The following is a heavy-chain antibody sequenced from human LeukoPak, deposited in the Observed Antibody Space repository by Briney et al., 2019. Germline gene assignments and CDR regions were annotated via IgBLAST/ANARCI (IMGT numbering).Heavy chain of an antibody. J-gene: IGHJ4*02. D-gene: IGHD3-22*01. V-gene: IGHV1-18*01. CDR3: ARNYYDSSGYYSRYFVY. Sequence: ASVKVSCKASGYTFTSYGISWVRQAPGQGLEWMGWISAYNGNTNYAQKLQGRVTMTTDTSTSTAYMELRSLRSDDTAVYYCARNYYDSSGYYSRYFVYWGQGTLVTVSS. CDR2: ISAYNGNT. CDR1: GYTFTSYG.